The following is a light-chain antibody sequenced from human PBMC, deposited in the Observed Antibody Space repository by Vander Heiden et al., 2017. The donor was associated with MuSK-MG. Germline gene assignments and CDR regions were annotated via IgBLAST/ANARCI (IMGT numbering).Light chain of an antibody. CDR1: ETIINY. V-gene: IGKV1-39*01. J-gene: IGKJ4*01. CDR2: GAS. CDR3: QQSFTTPVT. Sequence: DIQMTQSPSSLCASVGDRGTITCRAGETIINYSNWYKQKPGKGPKLLFHGASSLQSGVPSMFSGSVSGTEFTLTISSLQPEDCTTYYCQQSFTTPVTFGRGTKVEIK.